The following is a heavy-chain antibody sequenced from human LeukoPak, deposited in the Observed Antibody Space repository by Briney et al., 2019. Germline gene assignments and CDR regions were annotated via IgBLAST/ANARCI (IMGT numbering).Heavy chain of an antibody. D-gene: IGHD3-3*01. V-gene: IGHV4-30-4*01. CDR2: IYYSGST. Sequence: SETLSLTCAVYGGSFSGYYWSWIRQPPGKGLEWIGYIYYSGSTYYNPSLKSRVTISVDTSKNQFSLKLSSVTAADTAVYYCARAPGVGYYDFWSGYYPATPNWFDPWGQGTLVTVSS. J-gene: IGHJ5*02. CDR1: GGSFSGYY. CDR3: ARAPGVGYYDFWSGYYPATPNWFDP.